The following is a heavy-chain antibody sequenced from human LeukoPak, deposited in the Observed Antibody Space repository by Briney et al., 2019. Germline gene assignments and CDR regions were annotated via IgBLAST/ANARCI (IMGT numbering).Heavy chain of an antibody. CDR3: ARGAKWAYYFDY. J-gene: IGHJ4*02. V-gene: IGHV3-74*01. CDR1: GFTFTTYW. CDR2: IKGDGSST. D-gene: IGHD1-26*01. Sequence: GGSLRLFCAASGFTFTTYWMHWVRQVPGKGLVWVARIKGDGSSTRHADSMKGRFTISRDNAKNTLYLQMNSLRDEDTAVYYCARGAKWAYYFDYWGQGTLVTVSS.